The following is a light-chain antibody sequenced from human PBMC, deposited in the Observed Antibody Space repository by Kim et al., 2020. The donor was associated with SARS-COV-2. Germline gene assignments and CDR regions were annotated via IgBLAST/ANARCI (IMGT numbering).Light chain of an antibody. CDR1: RSIGNH. Sequence: DIQMTQSPSSLSASVGDRVTITCRASRSIGNHLNWYQQRPGKAPNLLIYAASNLQTGVSSRFSGSESGTDFTLTIRNLQPEDSATYYCQQSDIIPYTFGQGTKLE. CDR3: QQSDIIPYT. V-gene: IGKV1-39*01. CDR2: AAS. J-gene: IGKJ2*01.